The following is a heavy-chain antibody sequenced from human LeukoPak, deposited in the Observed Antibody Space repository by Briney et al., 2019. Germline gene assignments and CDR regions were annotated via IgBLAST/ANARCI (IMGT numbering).Heavy chain of an antibody. D-gene: IGHD3-16*01. CDR3: ARVVDYGWFDP. CDR1: GFSFGSHW. CDR2: IKEDGTTI. V-gene: IGHV3-7*01. J-gene: IGHJ5*02. Sequence: GGSLRLSCAASGFSFGSHWMTWVRQAPGKGLEWVANIKEDGTTIYYVDSVKGRFTISRDNAKNSLYLQMNSVRDEDTAVYYCARVVDYGWFDPWGQGTLVAVSS.